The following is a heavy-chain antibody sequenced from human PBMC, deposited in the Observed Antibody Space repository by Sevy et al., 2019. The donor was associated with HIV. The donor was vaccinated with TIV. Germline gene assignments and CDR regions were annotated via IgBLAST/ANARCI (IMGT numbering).Heavy chain of an antibody. D-gene: IGHD2-21*01. CDR1: GGSFSGYY. CDR3: ARGPRDGYPNWFDP. Sequence: SENLSLTCAVYGGSFSGYYWSWIRQPPGKGLEWIGEINHSGSTNYNPSLKSRVTISVDTSKNQFSLKVNSVTAADTAVYYCARGPRDGYPNWFDPWGQGTLVTVSS. J-gene: IGHJ5*02. CDR2: INHSGST. V-gene: IGHV4-34*01.